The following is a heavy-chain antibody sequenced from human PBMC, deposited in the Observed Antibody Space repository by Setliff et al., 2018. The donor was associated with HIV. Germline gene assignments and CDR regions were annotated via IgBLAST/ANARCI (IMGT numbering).Heavy chain of an antibody. Sequence: GGSLRLSCAASGFTFSNYWMNWVRQAPGKGLEWVADIKQDGGEENYADSVKGRFTISRDNSKNTLYLQMSSLRVDDTAVYYCVKEAYSNTWNYYYYYIDVWGKGTTVTVSS. CDR3: VKEAYSNTWNYYYYYIDV. D-gene: IGHD6-13*01. CDR1: GFTFSNYW. V-gene: IGHV3-7*01. CDR2: IKQDGGEE. J-gene: IGHJ6*03.